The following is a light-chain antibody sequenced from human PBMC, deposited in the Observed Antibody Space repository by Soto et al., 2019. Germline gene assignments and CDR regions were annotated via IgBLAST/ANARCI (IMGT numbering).Light chain of an antibody. CDR2: AVS. Sequence: QSALTQPASVSGSLGQSITISCTGTGSDVGNYDYVSWYQQYPGKAPKLMIYAVSRRPSGVSNRFSGSKSGNTASLTISGLQAEDEADYYCTSYTPSSTYVFGTGTKLTVL. CDR1: GSDVGNYDY. CDR3: TSYTPSSTYV. V-gene: IGLV2-14*03. J-gene: IGLJ1*01.